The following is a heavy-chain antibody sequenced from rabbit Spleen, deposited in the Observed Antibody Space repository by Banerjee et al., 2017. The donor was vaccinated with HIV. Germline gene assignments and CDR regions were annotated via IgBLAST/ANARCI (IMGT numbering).Heavy chain of an antibody. CDR2: IYGGSSDST. D-gene: IGHD6-1*01. Sequence: EESGGGLVKPGASLTLTCTASGVSFSFSSYMCWVRQAPGKGLECIACIYGGSSDSTYYASWAKGRFTISKTSSTTVTLQMTSLTAADTATYFCARGVSGYDYAFNLWGPGTLVTVS. V-gene: IGHV1S40*01. CDR3: ARGVSGYDYAFNL. CDR1: GVSFSFSSY. J-gene: IGHJ4*01.